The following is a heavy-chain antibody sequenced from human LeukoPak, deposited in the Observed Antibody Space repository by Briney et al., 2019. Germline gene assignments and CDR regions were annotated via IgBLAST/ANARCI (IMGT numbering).Heavy chain of an antibody. D-gene: IGHD3-10*01. Sequence: ASVKVSCKASGYTFTSYGISWVRQAPGQGLEWMGWISAYNGNTNYAQKLQGRVTMTTATSTSTAYMELRSLRSDDTAVYYCAREMVRGVIMGGSDYWGQGTLVTVSS. CDR3: AREMVRGVIMGGSDY. CDR2: ISAYNGNT. V-gene: IGHV1-18*01. CDR1: GYTFTSYG. J-gene: IGHJ4*02.